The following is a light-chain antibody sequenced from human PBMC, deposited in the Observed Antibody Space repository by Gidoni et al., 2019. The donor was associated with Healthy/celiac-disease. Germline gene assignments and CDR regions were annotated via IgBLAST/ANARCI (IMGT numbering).Light chain of an antibody. V-gene: IGKV1-39*01. CDR2: AAS. CDR1: QSISNY. CDR3: QQSYSILWT. Sequence: DIQITHSPSSLSASVGDRVTITCRASQSISNYLNWYQQKPGKAPKLLFYAASSLQSGVPSRFSVGVSGTDFTLSLSSLQPEDFAVYYCQQSYSILWTFGQGTKVEIK. J-gene: IGKJ1*01.